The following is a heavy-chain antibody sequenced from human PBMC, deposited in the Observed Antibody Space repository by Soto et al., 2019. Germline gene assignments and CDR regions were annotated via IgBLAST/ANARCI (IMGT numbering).Heavy chain of an antibody. CDR1: GGTFSSYT. CDR2: IIPILGIA. J-gene: IGHJ3*02. Sequence: QVQLVQSGAEVKKPGSSVKVSCKASGGTFSSYTISWVRQAPGQGLEWMGRIIPILGIAKYAQKFQGRVTITADKSTSTAYMELSSLRSEDTAVYYCASLAVADVAFAIWGQGTMVTVSS. V-gene: IGHV1-69*02. CDR3: ASLAVADVAFAI. D-gene: IGHD6-19*01.